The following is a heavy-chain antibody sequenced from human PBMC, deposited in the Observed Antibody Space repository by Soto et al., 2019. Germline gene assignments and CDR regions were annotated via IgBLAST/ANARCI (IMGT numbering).Heavy chain of an antibody. D-gene: IGHD4-4*01. CDR3: ARGTMTTVTLIPYPGGY. CDR2: INPSGGST. CDR1: GYTFTSYY. Sequence: QVQLVQSGAEVKKPGASVKVSCKASGYTFTSYYMHWVRQAPGQGLEWMGIINPSGGSTNYAQKVQGRATMTRDTSTSTVYMELSSLRSEDTAVYYCARGTMTTVTLIPYPGGYWGQGTLVTVSS. V-gene: IGHV1-46*01. J-gene: IGHJ4*02.